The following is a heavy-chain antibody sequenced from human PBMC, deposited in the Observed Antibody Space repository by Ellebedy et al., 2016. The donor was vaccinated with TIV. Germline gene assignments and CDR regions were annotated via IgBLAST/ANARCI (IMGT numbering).Heavy chain of an antibody. CDR2: INYSGNT. Sequence: MPSETLSLTCTVSGGSISSSDYDWDWFRQSPGKGLEWIGSINYSGNTHYNASPKCRVPLSVDASKNQFSLNLTSVTAADTSLYYCARVQSIPARPLDYWGQGTLVTVSS. CDR3: ARVQSIPARPLDY. D-gene: IGHD6-6*01. V-gene: IGHV4-39*01. J-gene: IGHJ4*02. CDR1: GGSISSSDYD.